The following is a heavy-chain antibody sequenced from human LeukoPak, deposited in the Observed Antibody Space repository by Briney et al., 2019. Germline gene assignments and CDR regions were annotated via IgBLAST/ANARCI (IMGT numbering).Heavy chain of an antibody. J-gene: IGHJ6*04. CDR2: IWYDGSNK. D-gene: IGHD2-2*01. CDR3: ARDLARYCSSTSCYLAYYGMDV. V-gene: IGHV3-33*01. CDR1: GFTFSSYG. Sequence: GRSLILSCAASGFTFSSYGMHWVRQAPGKGLEWVAVIWYDGSNKYYADSVKGRFTISRDNSKNTLYLQMNSLRAEDTAVYYCARDLARYCSSTSCYLAYYGMDVWGKGTTVTVSS.